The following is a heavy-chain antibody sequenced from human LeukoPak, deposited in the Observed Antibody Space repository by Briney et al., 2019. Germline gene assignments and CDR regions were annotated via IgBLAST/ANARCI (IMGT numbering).Heavy chain of an antibody. J-gene: IGHJ4*02. CDR2: IYSGGST. CDR1: GFTFSSYG. Sequence: PGGSLRLSCAASGFTFSSYGMHWVRQAPGKGLEWVSVIYSGGSTYYADSVKGRFTISRDNSKNTLYLQMNSLRAEDTAVYYCARDKGDYWGQGTLVTVSS. CDR3: ARDKGDY. V-gene: IGHV3-53*01.